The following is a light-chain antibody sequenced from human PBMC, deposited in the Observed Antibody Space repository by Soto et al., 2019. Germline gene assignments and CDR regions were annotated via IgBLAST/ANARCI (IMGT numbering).Light chain of an antibody. J-gene: IGLJ2*01. CDR2: EGS. CDR3: CSYAGSITSVV. Sequence: QSALTQPASVSGSPRQSITISCTGTSSDVGGYNLVSWYQQHPGKAPKLMIYEGSKRPSGVSNRFSGSKSGNTASLTISGLRAEDEADYYCCSYAGSITSVVFGGGTKVTVL. V-gene: IGLV2-23*01. CDR1: SSDVGGYNL.